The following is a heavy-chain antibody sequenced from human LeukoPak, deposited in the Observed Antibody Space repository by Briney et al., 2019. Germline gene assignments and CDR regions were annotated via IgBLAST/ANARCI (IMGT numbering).Heavy chain of an antibody. CDR3: ARQLDYYDKRDY. J-gene: IGHJ4*02. Sequence: LRESLRISCKGSGYSFTNYGISWVRQMPGKGLEWMGRIDPSDSYSNYGPSFQGHVTISADRSISTAYLQWRSLKASDTAMYYCARQLDYYDKRDYWGQGTLVTVAS. CDR1: GYSFTNYG. CDR2: IDPSDSYS. D-gene: IGHD3-22*01. V-gene: IGHV5-10-1*01.